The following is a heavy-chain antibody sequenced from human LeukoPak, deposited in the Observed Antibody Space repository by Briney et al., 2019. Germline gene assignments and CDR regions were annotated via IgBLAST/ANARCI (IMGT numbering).Heavy chain of an antibody. CDR3: AKAHYYDTSSFDSAFWGTRPLDY. Sequence: PGGSLRLSCAASGFTFDDYAMHWVRQAPGKGLEWVSLSRWDGTNTYYADSVKGRFTISRDNIKKSLYLQMNSLRTEDTALYYCAKAHYYDTSSFDSAFWGTRPLDYWGPGTLVTASP. J-gene: IGHJ4*02. CDR2: SRWDGTNT. D-gene: IGHD3-22*01. V-gene: IGHV3-43*01. CDR1: GFTFDDYA.